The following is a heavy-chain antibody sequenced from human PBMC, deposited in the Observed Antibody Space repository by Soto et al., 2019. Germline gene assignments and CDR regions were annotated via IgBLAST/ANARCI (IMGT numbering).Heavy chain of an antibody. V-gene: IGHV4-39*01. Sequence: ASETLSLTCTVSGGSISSSSYYWGWIRQPPGKGLEWIGSIYYSGSTYYNPSLKSRVTISVDTSKNQFSLKLSSVTAADTAVYYCARAPRGSSGWTDRVFDYWGQGTLVTVSS. CDR1: GGSISSSSYY. D-gene: IGHD6-19*01. CDR2: IYYSGST. J-gene: IGHJ4*02. CDR3: ARAPRGSSGWTDRVFDY.